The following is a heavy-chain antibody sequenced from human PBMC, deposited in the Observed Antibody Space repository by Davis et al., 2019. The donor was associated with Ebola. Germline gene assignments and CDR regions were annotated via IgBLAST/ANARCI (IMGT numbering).Heavy chain of an antibody. D-gene: IGHD3-22*01. V-gene: IGHV2-26*01. CDR2: IFSNDEK. Sequence: ETLSLTCTVSGGSISSSYWSWIRQPPGKALEWLAHIFSNDEKSYSTSLKSRLTISKDTSKNQVVLTMTNMDPVDTGTYYCARWVSGYSQFDYWGQGTLVTVSS. J-gene: IGHJ4*02. CDR1: GGSISSSYW. CDR3: ARWVSGYSQFDY.